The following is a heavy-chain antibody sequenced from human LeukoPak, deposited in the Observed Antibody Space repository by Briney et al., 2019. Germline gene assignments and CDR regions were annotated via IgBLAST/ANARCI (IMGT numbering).Heavy chain of an antibody. V-gene: IGHV1-46*01. CDR2: INPSGGST. J-gene: IGHJ4*02. D-gene: IGHD3-22*01. Sequence: ASVKVSCKASGYTFTSYYMHWVRQAPGQGLEWMGIINPSGGSTSYTQKFQGRVTMTRDTSTSTVYMELSSLRSEDTAVYYCARGGDYYDSSGYYYAWPKYYFDYWGQGTLVTVSS. CDR3: ARGGDYYDSSGYYYAWPKYYFDY. CDR1: GYTFTSYY.